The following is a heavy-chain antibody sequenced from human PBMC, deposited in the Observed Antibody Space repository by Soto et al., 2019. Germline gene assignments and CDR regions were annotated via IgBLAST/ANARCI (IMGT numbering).Heavy chain of an antibody. V-gene: IGHV1-69*01. CDR1: GGTFSSYA. D-gene: IGHD3-10*01. Sequence: QVQLVQSGAEVKKPGSSVKVSCKASGGTFSSYAISWVRQAPGQGLEWMGGIIPIFGTANYAQKFQGRVTITADESTSTAYMELSSLRSEDTAVYYCARLGSGYGDLHWHFDLWGRGTLVTVSS. CDR2: IIPIFGTA. CDR3: ARLGSGYGDLHWHFDL. J-gene: IGHJ2*01.